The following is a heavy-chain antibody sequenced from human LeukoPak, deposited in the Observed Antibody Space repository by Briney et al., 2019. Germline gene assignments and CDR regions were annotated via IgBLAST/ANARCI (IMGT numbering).Heavy chain of an antibody. Sequence: ASVKVSCKASGGTFSSYAISWARQAPGQGLEWMGWINPNSGGTNYAQKFQGWVTMTRDTSISTAYMELSRLRSDDTAVYYCARGVGDIVVVPAMYYFDYWGQGTLVTVSS. CDR2: INPNSGGT. CDR3: ARGVGDIVVVPAMYYFDY. J-gene: IGHJ4*02. D-gene: IGHD2-2*01. V-gene: IGHV1-2*04. CDR1: GGTFSSYA.